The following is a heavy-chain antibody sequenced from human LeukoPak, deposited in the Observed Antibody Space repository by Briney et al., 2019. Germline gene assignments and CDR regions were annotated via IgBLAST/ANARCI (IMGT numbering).Heavy chain of an antibody. CDR1: GFTFSSYG. D-gene: IGHD5-18*01. CDR2: ISGSVGSA. Sequence: PGGSLRLSCAASGFTFSSYGMHWVRQAPGKGLEWVSAISGSVGSASYADSVKGRFTISRDNSKITLYLQMSSLRAEDTAVYYCAKSGYSRYYFDSWGQGTLVTVSS. J-gene: IGHJ4*02. V-gene: IGHV3-23*01. CDR3: AKSGYSRYYFDS.